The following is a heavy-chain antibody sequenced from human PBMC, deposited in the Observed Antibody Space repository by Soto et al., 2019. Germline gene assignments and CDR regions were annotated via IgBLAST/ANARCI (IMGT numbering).Heavy chain of an antibody. CDR2: IYYSGST. V-gene: IGHV4-30-4*01. CDR1: GGSISSGDYY. D-gene: IGHD3-10*01. J-gene: IGHJ4*02. Sequence: KTSETLSLTCTVSGGSISSGDYYWSWIRQPPGKGLEWIGYIYYSGSTSYNPSLKSRVTISVDTSKNQFSLNLRSVTAADTAVYYCARGLGGVRGADWGQGTLVTVSS. CDR3: ARGLGGVRGAD.